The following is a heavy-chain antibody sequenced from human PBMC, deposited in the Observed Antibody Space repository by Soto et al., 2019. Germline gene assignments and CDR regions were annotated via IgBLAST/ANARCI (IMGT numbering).Heavy chain of an antibody. D-gene: IGHD3-3*01. CDR2: MNPNTGST. J-gene: IGHJ3*01. CDR1: GYTFTSYD. V-gene: IGHV1-8*01. CDR3: ATNYYFWSGYSHSREGGFDL. Sequence: QVQLVQSGAEVKRPGASVKVACKASGYTFTSYDVNWVRQATGHGLEWMGWMNPNTGSTGYAQKFQGRVTMTWNTAINRAYMELSSLISEDPGVYYCATNYYFWSGYSHSREGGFDLWGQGTLLIVSS.